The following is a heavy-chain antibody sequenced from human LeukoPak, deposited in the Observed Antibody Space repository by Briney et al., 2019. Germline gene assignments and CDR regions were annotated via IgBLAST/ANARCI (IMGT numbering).Heavy chain of an antibody. CDR3: ARDRNGYYYAYYFDY. Sequence: GGSLRLSCSASGFTFTDFALSWVRQAPGEGLEWVSTISGNGYSTFYADSVKGRFTISRDNSKNTLYLQMNSLRAEDTAVYYCARDRNGYYYAYYFDYWGQGTLVTVSS. CDR1: GFTFTDFA. CDR2: ISGNGYST. V-gene: IGHV3-23*01. J-gene: IGHJ4*02. D-gene: IGHD3-22*01.